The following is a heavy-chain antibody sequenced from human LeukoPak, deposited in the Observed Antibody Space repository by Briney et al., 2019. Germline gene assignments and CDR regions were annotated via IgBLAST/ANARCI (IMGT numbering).Heavy chain of an antibody. J-gene: IGHJ6*03. Sequence: SETLSLTCTVSGDSVNSGSYYWSWIRQPAGKGLEWIGRIYTSGSTNYNPSLKSRVTMSVDTSKNQFSLKLSSVTAADTAVYYCARVFGHGRDYYYYQMDVWGKGTTVTVSS. V-gene: IGHV4-61*02. CDR1: GDSVNSGSYY. D-gene: IGHD3-3*01. CDR3: ARVFGHGRDYYYYQMDV. CDR2: IYTSGST.